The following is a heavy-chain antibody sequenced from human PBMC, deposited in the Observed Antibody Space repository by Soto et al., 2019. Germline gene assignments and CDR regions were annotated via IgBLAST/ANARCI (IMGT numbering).Heavy chain of an antibody. D-gene: IGHD3-10*01. CDR3: ARGSYYGSGSYGPWFDP. V-gene: IGHV4-30-4*01. Sequence: SETLSLTCTVSGGSISSGDYYWSWIRQPPGKGLEWIGYIYYSGSTYYNPSLKSRVTISVDASKNQFSLKLSSVTAADTAVYYCARGSYYGSGSYGPWFDPWGQGTLVPVSS. J-gene: IGHJ5*02. CDR1: GGSISSGDYY. CDR2: IYYSGST.